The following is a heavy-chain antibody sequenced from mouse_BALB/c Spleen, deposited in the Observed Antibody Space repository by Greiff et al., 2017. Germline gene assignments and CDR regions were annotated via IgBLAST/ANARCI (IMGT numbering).Heavy chain of an antibody. CDR3: TRCPLGYYAMDY. J-gene: IGHJ4*01. CDR2: IYPGNSDT. Sequence: EVQLQQSGTVLARPGASVKMSCKASGYTFTSYWMHWVKQRPGQGLEWIGAIYPGNSDTSYNQKFKGKAKLTAVTSTSTAYMELSSLTNEDSAVYYCTRCPLGYYAMDYWGQGTSVTVSS. CDR1: GYTFTSYW. V-gene: IGHV1-5*01.